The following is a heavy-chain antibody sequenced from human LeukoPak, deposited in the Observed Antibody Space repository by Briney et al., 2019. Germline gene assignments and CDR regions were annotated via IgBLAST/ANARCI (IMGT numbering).Heavy chain of an antibody. CDR3: ARLKFYDSTGYSPGYYMDV. J-gene: IGHJ6*03. V-gene: IGHV4-4*07. CDR2: IYPTGNT. Sequence: KSSETLSLTCSVSGGAIISYYWSWIRQPAGKGPEWIWRIYPTGNTDYNPSLKTRVTMSTDLSKKQFSLRLRSVTAADTAVYYCARLKFYDSTGYSPGYYMDVWGKGTAVTVSS. D-gene: IGHD3-22*01. CDR1: GGAIISYY.